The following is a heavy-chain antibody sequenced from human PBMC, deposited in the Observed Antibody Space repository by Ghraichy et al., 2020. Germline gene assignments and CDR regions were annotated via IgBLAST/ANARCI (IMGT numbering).Heavy chain of an antibody. CDR3: AIVCGGNCYIGNFYYYGMDV. Sequence: GGSLRLSCAASGFTFSSFWMHWVRQVPGKGLEWVSRINSDGSSTSYADSVKGRFTISRDNANNTLYLQLNSLRAEDTAVSYCAIVCGGNCYIGNFYYYGMDVLGQGTTVTVSS. CDR2: INSDGSST. CDR1: GFTFSSFW. D-gene: IGHD2-21*02. V-gene: IGHV3-74*01. J-gene: IGHJ6*02.